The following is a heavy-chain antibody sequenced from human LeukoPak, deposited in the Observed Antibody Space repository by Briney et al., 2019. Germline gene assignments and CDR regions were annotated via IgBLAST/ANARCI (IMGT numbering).Heavy chain of an antibody. CDR2: IYYSGST. CDR3: ARRKAYYYDSSDYHRAWFDP. Sequence: SETLSLTCTVSGGSISSSSYYWGWIRQPPGKGLEWIGSIYYSGSTYYNPSLKSRVTISVDTSKNQFSLKLSSVTAADTAVYYCARRKAYYYDSSDYHRAWFDPWGQGTLVTVSS. CDR1: GGSISSSSYY. D-gene: IGHD3-22*01. J-gene: IGHJ5*02. V-gene: IGHV4-39*01.